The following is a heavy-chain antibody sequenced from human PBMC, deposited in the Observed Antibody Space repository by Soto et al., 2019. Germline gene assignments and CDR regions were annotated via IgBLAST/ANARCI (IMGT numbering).Heavy chain of an antibody. CDR2: IIPIFGTA. D-gene: IGHD6-13*01. J-gene: IGHJ4*02. CDR3: ARSLFLSSSCPKIPFFDY. Sequence: QVPLVQSGAEVKKPGSSVKVSCKASGGTFSSYAISWVRQAPGQGIEWMGGIIPIFGTANYAQKFQGRVTITADESTSTAYMELSSLRSEDTAVYYCARSLFLSSSCPKIPFFDYWGQGTLVTVSS. CDR1: GGTFSSYA. V-gene: IGHV1-69*01.